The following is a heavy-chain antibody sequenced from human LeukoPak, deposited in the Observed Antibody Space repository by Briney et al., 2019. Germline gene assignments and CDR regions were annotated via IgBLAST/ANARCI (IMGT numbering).Heavy chain of an antibody. CDR2: IYYSGST. D-gene: IGHD3-3*01. Sequence: SETLSLTCTVSGGSISSSSYYWGWIRQPPGKGLEWIGSIYYSGSTYYNPSLKSRVTISVDTSKNQFSLKLSSVTAADTAVYYCARDGGSWEYYDLWSGYYFNWFDPWGQGTLVTVSS. J-gene: IGHJ5*02. CDR1: GGSISSSSYY. CDR3: ARDGGSWEYYDLWSGYYFNWFDP. V-gene: IGHV4-39*07.